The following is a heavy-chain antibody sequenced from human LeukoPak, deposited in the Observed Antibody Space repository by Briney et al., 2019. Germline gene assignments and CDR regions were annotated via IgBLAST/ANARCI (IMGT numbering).Heavy chain of an antibody. Sequence: GGSLRLSCAASGFTFSSYWMSWVRQAPGKGLEWVANIKQDGSEKYYVDSVKGRFTISRDNAKNSLYLQMNSLRSEDTAVYYCARLYEIAAAGMTDYWGQGTLVTVSS. V-gene: IGHV3-7*03. CDR1: GFTFSSYW. CDR3: ARLYEIAAAGMTDY. J-gene: IGHJ4*02. D-gene: IGHD6-13*01. CDR2: IKQDGSEK.